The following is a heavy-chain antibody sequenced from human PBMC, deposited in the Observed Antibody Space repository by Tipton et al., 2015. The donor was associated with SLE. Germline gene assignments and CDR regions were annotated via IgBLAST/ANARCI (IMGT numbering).Heavy chain of an antibody. Sequence: TLSLTCTVSGGSISSSSYYWGWIRQPPGKGLEWIGSIYYSGSTYYNPSLDSRVTISLDRFNNQFTLKMTSVTAADTAVYYCANQNWNYHFWGQGNLVTVSS. CDR2: IYYSGST. V-gene: IGHV4-39*06. CDR1: GGSISSSSYY. J-gene: IGHJ4*02. CDR3: ANQNWNYHF. D-gene: IGHD1-7*01.